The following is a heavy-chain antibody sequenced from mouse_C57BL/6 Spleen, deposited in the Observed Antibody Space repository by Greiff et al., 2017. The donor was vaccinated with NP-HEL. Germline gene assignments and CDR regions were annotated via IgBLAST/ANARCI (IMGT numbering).Heavy chain of an antibody. Sequence: QVTLKESGPELVKPGASVKISCKASGYAFSSSWMNWVKQRPGKGLEWIGRIYPGDGDTNYNGKFKGKATLTADKSSSTAYMQLSSLTSEDSAVYFCARLTTVVASGAMDYWGQGTSVTVSS. CDR2: IYPGDGDT. CDR3: ARLTTVVASGAMDY. J-gene: IGHJ4*01. D-gene: IGHD1-1*01. CDR1: GYAFSSSW. V-gene: IGHV1-82*01.